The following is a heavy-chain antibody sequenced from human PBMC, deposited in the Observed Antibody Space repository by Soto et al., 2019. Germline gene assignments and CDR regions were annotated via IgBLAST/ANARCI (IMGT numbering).Heavy chain of an antibody. CDR2: IYHSGST. Sequence: PSETLSLTCGVSGYSIRDGYFWAWVRQSPGKGLEWIGTIYHSGSTYYNPSLKSRVTISLDTSNNRYSLNLTSVTAADTAVYYCARDAGTYRSCFDYWGQGTLVTVSS. CDR1: GYSIRDGYF. V-gene: IGHV4-38-2*02. CDR3: ARDAGTYRSCFDY. J-gene: IGHJ4*02.